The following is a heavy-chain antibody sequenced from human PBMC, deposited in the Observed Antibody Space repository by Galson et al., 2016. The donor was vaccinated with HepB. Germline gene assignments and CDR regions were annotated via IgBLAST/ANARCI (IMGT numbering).Heavy chain of an antibody. J-gene: IGHJ3*02. V-gene: IGHV3-23*01. CDR1: GFTFSSYG. Sequence: SLRLSCAASGFTFSSYGMSWVRQAPGKGLEGVSGITGSGGSTYYADSVKGRFTISRDNSKNTLYLQMNSLRAEDTAVYYCAKPHIAGAGHGGLAFNMWGQGTMVTVSS. CDR2: ITGSGGST. D-gene: IGHD6-19*01. CDR3: AKPHIAGAGHGGLAFNM.